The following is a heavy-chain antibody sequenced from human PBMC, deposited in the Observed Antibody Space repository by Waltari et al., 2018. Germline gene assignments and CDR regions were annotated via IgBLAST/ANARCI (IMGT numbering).Heavy chain of an antibody. CDR2: IYHSGGT. V-gene: IGHV4-31*03. CDR1: GGSISSGGYY. CDR3: ARGDVLRFLEWLLGGLDY. D-gene: IGHD3-3*01. J-gene: IGHJ4*02. Sequence: QVQLQESGPGLVKPSQTLSLTCTVSGGSISSGGYYWSWIRQHPGKGLEWIGYIYHSGGTYYNPSRKSRVTLSVDRSKNQFSLKLSSVTAADTAVYYCARGDVLRFLEWLLGGLDYWGQGTLVTVSS.